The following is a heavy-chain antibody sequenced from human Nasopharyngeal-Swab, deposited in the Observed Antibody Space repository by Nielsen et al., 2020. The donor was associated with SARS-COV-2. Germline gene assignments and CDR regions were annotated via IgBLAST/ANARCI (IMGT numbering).Heavy chain of an antibody. CDR2: IYYSGST. CDR1: GGSISSSSYY. D-gene: IGHD3-3*01. Sequence: SETLYLTCTVSGGSISSSSYYWAWIRQPPGKGLEWIGTIYYSGSTYYNPSLKSRLTLSVDTSTNQFSLKLSSLTAADTAVYYCARGTNYDFWSNYAHYYFDYWGQGALVTVSS. CDR3: ARGTNYDFWSNYAHYYFDY. J-gene: IGHJ4*02. V-gene: IGHV4-39*07.